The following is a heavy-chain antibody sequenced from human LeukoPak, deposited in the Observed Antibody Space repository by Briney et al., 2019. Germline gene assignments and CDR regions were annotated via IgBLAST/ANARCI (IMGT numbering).Heavy chain of an antibody. CDR1: GFTFSSYA. D-gene: IGHD2-15*01. J-gene: IGHJ4*02. CDR2: ISGSGGST. CDR3: AKDSTYCSGGSCYSMQSDY. Sequence: HPGGSLRLSCAASGFTFSSYAMSWVRQAPGKGLEWVSAISGSGGSTYYADSVKGRFTISRDNSKNTLYLQMNSLRAEDTAVYYCAKDSTYCSGGSCYSMQSDYWGQGTLVTVSS. V-gene: IGHV3-23*01.